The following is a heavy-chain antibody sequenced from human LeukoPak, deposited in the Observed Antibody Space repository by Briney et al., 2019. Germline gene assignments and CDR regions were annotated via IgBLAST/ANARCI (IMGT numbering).Heavy chain of an antibody. CDR1: GFTFSSYS. CDR3: ARDRGSDDPIDY. J-gene: IGHJ4*02. D-gene: IGHD2-15*01. V-gene: IGHV3-21*01. CDR2: ISSRSGYI. Sequence: GGSLRLSCAASGFTFSSYSMSWVRQAPGKGLEWVSSISSRSGYIYYGDSVKGRFTISRDNAKNSLYLQMNTLRAEDTAVYYCARDRGSDDPIDYWGQGTPVTVSA.